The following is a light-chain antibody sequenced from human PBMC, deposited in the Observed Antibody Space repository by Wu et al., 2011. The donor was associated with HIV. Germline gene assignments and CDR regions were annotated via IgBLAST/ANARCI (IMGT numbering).Light chain of an antibody. CDR1: QDINNY. CDR3: QQYSEYPXT. V-gene: IGKV1-27*01. CDR2: TAS. J-gene: IGKJ1*01. Sequence: DIQMTQSPSALSASVGDRVTITCRASQDINNYLAWYQQKPGRVPKLLISTASTLQSGVPARFSGSGSGTEFTLTISSLQPDDFATYYCQQYSEYPXTFGQGAKVEIK.